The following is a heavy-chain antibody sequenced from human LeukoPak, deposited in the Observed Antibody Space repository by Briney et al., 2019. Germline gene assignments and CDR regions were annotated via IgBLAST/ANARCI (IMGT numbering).Heavy chain of an antibody. J-gene: IGHJ4*02. CDR2: VYISGST. CDR1: GVSISSYH. D-gene: IGHD2-15*01. Sequence: SEXLSLTCTVSGVSISSYHWSWLRQPAGKGLEGIGRVYISGSTNYNPSLTSRGTMSIDTSKNQFSLKLSSVTAADTAVYYCARDGLYTSGYSYFDYWGQGTLVTVSS. V-gene: IGHV4-4*07. CDR3: ARDGLYTSGYSYFDY.